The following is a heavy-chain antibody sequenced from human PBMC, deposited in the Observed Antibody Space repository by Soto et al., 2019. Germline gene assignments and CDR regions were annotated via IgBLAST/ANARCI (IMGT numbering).Heavy chain of an antibody. J-gene: IGHJ6*02. D-gene: IGHD2-15*01. CDR2: ISNDGTNK. Sequence: GGSLRLSCAASGFAFRSYGMHWVRQAPGKGLEWLAVISNDGTNKYLADSVKGRLTLSRDNSRNTLSLEINNLRPEDTAVYYCGKDTLDCSGGDCPLYYYYGMDVWGQGTTVTVSS. CDR3: GKDTLDCSGGDCPLYYYYGMDV. V-gene: IGHV3-30*18. CDR1: GFAFRSYG.